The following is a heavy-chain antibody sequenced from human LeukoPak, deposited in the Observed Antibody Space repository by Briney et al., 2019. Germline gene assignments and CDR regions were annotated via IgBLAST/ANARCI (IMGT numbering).Heavy chain of an antibody. Sequence: GGSLRLSCAVSGFTFSSYAMSWVRQSPGKGLEWVSAISGGGGSTYYADSVKGRFTISRDNSKNTLYLQMSSLRVEDTAVYYCATRGAGSGAHFDYWGQGTLVTVSS. J-gene: IGHJ4*02. D-gene: IGHD2-15*01. CDR3: ATRGAGSGAHFDY. V-gene: IGHV3-23*01. CDR2: ISGGGGST. CDR1: GFTFSSYA.